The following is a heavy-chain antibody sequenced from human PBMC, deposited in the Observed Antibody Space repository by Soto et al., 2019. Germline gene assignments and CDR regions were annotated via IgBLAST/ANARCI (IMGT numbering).Heavy chain of an antibody. Sequence: SETLSLTCTVSGDSISSDYWSWIRQPPGKGLEWIGYIYYSGTTNYNPSLKSRVTISVDTSKSQFSLKLSSVTAADTAVYYCARHYSGTWIYYFDYWGQGTLVTVSS. CDR1: GDSISSDY. CDR2: IYYSGTT. J-gene: IGHJ4*02. D-gene: IGHD1-26*01. CDR3: ARHYSGTWIYYFDY. V-gene: IGHV4-59*08.